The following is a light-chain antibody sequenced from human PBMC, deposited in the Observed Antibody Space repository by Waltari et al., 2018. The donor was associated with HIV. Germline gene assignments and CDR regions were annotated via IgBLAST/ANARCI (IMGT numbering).Light chain of an antibody. CDR2: DVS. CDR1: SSDVGGYNY. V-gene: IGLV2-14*03. CDR3: SSYTSSSTLDWV. Sequence: QSALTQPASVSGSPGQSITISCTGTSSDVGGYNYVSWYQQHPGKAPKLMIYDVSNRRSGVSNRFSRSKSGNTASLTISGLQAEDEADYYCSSYTSSSTLDWVFGGGTKLTVL. J-gene: IGLJ3*02.